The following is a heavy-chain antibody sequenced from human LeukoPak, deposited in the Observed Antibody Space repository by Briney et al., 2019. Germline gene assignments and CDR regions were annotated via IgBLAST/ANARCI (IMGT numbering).Heavy chain of an antibody. CDR1: GFVFSTYA. D-gene: IGHD1-1*01. Sequence: PGGSLRLSCAASGFVFSTYAMGWVRQAPGKGLEWASAISSSGDNTYYADSVKGQFIISRDNSKNTLDLQMNSLRAEDTAIYHCAKVKALDAVASYFDYWGQGALVTVSS. V-gene: IGHV3-23*01. CDR3: AKVKALDAVASYFDY. J-gene: IGHJ4*02. CDR2: ISSSGDNT.